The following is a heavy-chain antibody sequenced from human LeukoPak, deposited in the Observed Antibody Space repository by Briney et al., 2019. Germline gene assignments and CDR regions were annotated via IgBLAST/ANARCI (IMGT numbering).Heavy chain of an antibody. Sequence: QPGRSLRLSCAASGFTFSSYGMHWVRQAPGKGLEWVAVIWYDGSNKYYADSVKGRFTISRDNSKNTLYLQMNSLRAEDTAVYYCARDIAYGGYLFDYWGQGTLVTVSS. CDR2: IWYDGSNK. D-gene: IGHD1-26*01. J-gene: IGHJ4*02. V-gene: IGHV3-33*01. CDR1: GFTFSSYG. CDR3: ARDIAYGGYLFDY.